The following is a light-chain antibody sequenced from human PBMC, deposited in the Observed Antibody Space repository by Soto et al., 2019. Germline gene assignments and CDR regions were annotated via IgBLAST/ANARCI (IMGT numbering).Light chain of an antibody. CDR1: QSVSSN. CDR3: QQFNNWPHT. Sequence: DIVLTQSPATLSVSPGERATLSCRASQSVSSNLAWYQQKPGQAPRLLIYVASYRATGIPARFSGSGSGTEYTLTISNLQAEDFAVYYCQQFNNWPHTFGQGTRLEIK. V-gene: IGKV3-15*01. CDR2: VAS. J-gene: IGKJ5*01.